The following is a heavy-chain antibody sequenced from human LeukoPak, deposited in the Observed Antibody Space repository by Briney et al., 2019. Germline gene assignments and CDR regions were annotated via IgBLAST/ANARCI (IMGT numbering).Heavy chain of an antibody. CDR3: ARVPNWNDDGAFDY. CDR1: GGTFSSYA. D-gene: IGHD1-1*01. V-gene: IGHV1-69*13. Sequence: SVKVSCKASGGTFSSYAISWVRQAPGQGLEWMGGIIPISGTANYAQKFQGRVTITADESTSTAYMELSSLRSEDTAVYYCARVPNWNDDGAFDYWGQGTLVTVSS. J-gene: IGHJ4*02. CDR2: IIPISGTA.